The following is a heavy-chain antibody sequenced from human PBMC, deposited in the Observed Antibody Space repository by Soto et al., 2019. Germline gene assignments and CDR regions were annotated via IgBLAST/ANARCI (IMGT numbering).Heavy chain of an antibody. Sequence: QVQLQESGPGLVEPSGTLSLTCAVSGDSISSSSWWSWVRQPPGKGLEWIGEFYHSGSTNYNPSLNSPATISIDKSKNQFSLKVSSVTVADTAIYYCARNGYYAIDYWGQGTLVTVSS. CDR3: ARNGYYAIDY. D-gene: IGHD3-22*01. CDR2: FYHSGST. CDR1: GDSISSSSW. V-gene: IGHV4-4*02. J-gene: IGHJ4*02.